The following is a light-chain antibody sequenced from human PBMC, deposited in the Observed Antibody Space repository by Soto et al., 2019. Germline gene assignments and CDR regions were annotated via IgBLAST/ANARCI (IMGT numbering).Light chain of an antibody. CDR2: ATS. CDR1: SSDVGNYNF. V-gene: IGLV2-23*01. Sequence: QSALTQPAAVSGSPGQSITISCTGTSSDVGNYNFVSWYQQYPGKAPKLMIYATSKRPSGVSNRFSGSKSGDTASLTISGLQAEDEADYYCTSFARGSTLVFGGGTKLTVL. CDR3: TSFARGSTLV. J-gene: IGLJ3*02.